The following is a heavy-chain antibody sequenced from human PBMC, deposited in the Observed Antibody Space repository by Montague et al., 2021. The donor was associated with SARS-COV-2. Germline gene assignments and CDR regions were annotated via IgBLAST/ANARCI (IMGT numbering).Heavy chain of an antibody. Sequence: SLRLSCAASGFSFGSYWMKWVRQAPGKGLEWVANINQDASRIHYVDSVKGRFTISRDNAQNSLHLQMNSLRVEDTAIYFCVRGRNGYNDGESDYWGQGTLVTVPS. V-gene: IGHV3-7*03. CDR1: GFSFGSYW. D-gene: IGHD5-12*01. CDR3: VRGRNGYNDGESDY. J-gene: IGHJ4*02. CDR2: INQDASRI.